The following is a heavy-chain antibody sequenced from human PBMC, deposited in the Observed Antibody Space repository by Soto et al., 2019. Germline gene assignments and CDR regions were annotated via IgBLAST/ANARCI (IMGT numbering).Heavy chain of an antibody. Sequence: QVQLVESGGGVVQPGRSLRLSCAASGFTFSSYAMHWVRQAPGKGLEWVAVISYDGSNKYYADSVKGRFTISRDNSKNTLYLQMNSLRAEDTAVYYCARDVDTAMVTYYYYGMDVWGQGTTVTVSS. CDR1: GFTFSSYA. CDR2: ISYDGSNK. D-gene: IGHD5-18*01. J-gene: IGHJ6*02. CDR3: ARDVDTAMVTYYYYGMDV. V-gene: IGHV3-30-3*01.